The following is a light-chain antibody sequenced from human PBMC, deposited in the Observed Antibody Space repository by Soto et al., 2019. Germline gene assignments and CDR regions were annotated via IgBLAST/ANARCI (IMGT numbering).Light chain of an antibody. J-gene: IGLJ3*02. CDR2: DVS. CDR1: SSDGGGYNY. V-gene: IGLV2-11*01. Sequence: QSALTQPRSVSGSPGQSVTISCTGTSSDGGGYNYVSWYQQHPGKAPKLMISDVSKRPSGVPDRFSGSKSGNTASLTISGIQAEDEADYYCCSSAGTYTSVFGGGTKLTVL. CDR3: CSSAGTYTSV.